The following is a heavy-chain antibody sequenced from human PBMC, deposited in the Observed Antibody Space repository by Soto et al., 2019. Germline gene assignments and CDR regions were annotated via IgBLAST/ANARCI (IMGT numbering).Heavy chain of an antibody. CDR1: GFTITTYW. V-gene: IGHV5-51*01. D-gene: IGHD2-15*01. Sequence: GESLKISCKGFGFTITTYWIAWVRQMPGKGLEWLGIIYPGDSDTRYSPSFQGQVTISADKSISTVYLQWSSLKASDTAIYFCARQGECCSGDNCFTDYWGQGTLVTVSS. CDR2: IYPGDSDT. CDR3: ARQGECCSGDNCFTDY. J-gene: IGHJ4*02.